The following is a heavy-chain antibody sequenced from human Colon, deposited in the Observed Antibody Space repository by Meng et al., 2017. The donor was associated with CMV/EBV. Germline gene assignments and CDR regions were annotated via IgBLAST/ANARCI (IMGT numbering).Heavy chain of an antibody. J-gene: IGHJ6*02. CDR1: GYTFTSYD. Sequence: SVNVSCKASGYTFTSYDINWVRQATGQGLEWMGWMNPNSGNTGYAQKFQGRVTITRNTSISTAYMELSSLRSEDTAVYYCARDQQLASHYYYGMDVWGQGTTVTVSS. CDR3: ARDQQLASHYYYGMDV. V-gene: IGHV1-8*03. D-gene: IGHD6-13*01. CDR2: MNPNSGNT.